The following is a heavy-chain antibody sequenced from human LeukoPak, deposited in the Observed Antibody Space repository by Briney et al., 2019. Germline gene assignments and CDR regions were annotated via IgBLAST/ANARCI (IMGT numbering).Heavy chain of an antibody. CDR3: ARVSDGQIDRHFDY. CDR1: GGSFSGYY. D-gene: IGHD2/OR15-2a*01. Sequence: SETLSLTCAVSGGSFSGYYWNWIRQPPGKGLEWIGYIYYSGSTKYNPSLKSRVTISVDTSKNQFSLRLSSVTAADTAVYYCARVSDGQIDRHFDYWGQGTLVTVSS. CDR2: IYYSGST. J-gene: IGHJ4*02. V-gene: IGHV4-59*01.